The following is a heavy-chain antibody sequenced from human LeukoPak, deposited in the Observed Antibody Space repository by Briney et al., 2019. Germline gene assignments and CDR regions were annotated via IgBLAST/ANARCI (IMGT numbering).Heavy chain of an antibody. J-gene: IGHJ4*02. CDR2: IKQDGSEK. Sequence: GGSLRLSCAAPGFTFSSYWMDWVRQAPGKGLEWVANIKQDGSEKYYVDSVKGRFTIPRDNAKTSLYLQMNSLRAEDTAVYYCARAFYDSSGYYYPIGYWGQGTLVTVSS. V-gene: IGHV3-7*04. D-gene: IGHD3-22*01. CDR1: GFTFSSYW. CDR3: ARAFYDSSGYYYPIGY.